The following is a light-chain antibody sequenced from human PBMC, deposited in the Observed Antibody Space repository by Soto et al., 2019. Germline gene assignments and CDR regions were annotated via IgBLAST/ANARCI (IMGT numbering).Light chain of an antibody. Sequence: EVVMTQSPATLSMSPGDRATLSCRASQSVNNKLAWYQQKPGQAPRLLMYGASTRATGIPARFSGSGSGTEFTLTVSSLQSADFAIYYCQQYDNWPPRYTFXQGTRLEIK. V-gene: IGKV3-15*01. J-gene: IGKJ5*01. CDR1: QSVNNK. CDR2: GAS. CDR3: QQYDNWPPRYT.